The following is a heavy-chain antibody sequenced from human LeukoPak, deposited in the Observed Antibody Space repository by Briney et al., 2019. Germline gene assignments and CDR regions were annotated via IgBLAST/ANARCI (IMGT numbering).Heavy chain of an antibody. CDR1: GFTVSSNY. CDR3: ARERGRYSSSWYPFDY. V-gene: IGHV3-66*01. J-gene: IGHJ4*02. Sequence: GSLRLSCAASGFTVSSNYMSWVRQAPGKGLEWVSVIYSGGSTYYADSVKGRFTISRDNSKNTLYLQMNSLRAEDTAVYYCARERGRYSSSWYPFDYWGQGTLVTVSS. CDR2: IYSGGST. D-gene: IGHD6-13*01.